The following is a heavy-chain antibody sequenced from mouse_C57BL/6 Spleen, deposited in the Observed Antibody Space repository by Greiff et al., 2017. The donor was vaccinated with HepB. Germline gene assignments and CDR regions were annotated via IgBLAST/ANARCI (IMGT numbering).Heavy chain of an antibody. CDR2: IYPRSGNT. CDR1: GYTFTSYG. V-gene: IGHV1-81*01. Sequence: QVQLQQSGAELARPGASVKLSCKASGYTFTSYGISWVKQRTGQGLEWIGEIYPRSGNTYYNEKFKGKATLTADKSSSTAYMELRSLTSEDSAVYFCAREGAYDGSLYAMDYWGQGTSVTVSS. J-gene: IGHJ4*01. CDR3: AREGAYDGSLYAMDY. D-gene: IGHD2-3*01.